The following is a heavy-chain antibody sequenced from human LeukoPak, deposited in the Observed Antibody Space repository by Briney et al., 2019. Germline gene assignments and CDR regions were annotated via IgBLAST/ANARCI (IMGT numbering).Heavy chain of an antibody. Sequence: GGSLRLSCAASGFTFSSYAMHWVRQAPGKGLEWVAVISYDGSNKYYADSVKGRLTISRDNSKNTLYLQMNSLRAEDTAVYYCARDAAAYSYAFDYWGQGTLVTVSS. J-gene: IGHJ4*02. D-gene: IGHD5-18*01. V-gene: IGHV3-30-3*01. CDR3: ARDAAAYSYAFDY. CDR1: GFTFSSYA. CDR2: ISYDGSNK.